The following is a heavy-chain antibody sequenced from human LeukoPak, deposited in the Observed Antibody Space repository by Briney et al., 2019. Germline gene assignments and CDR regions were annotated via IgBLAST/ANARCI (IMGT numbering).Heavy chain of an antibody. D-gene: IGHD3-10*01. J-gene: IGHJ6*03. Sequence: SETLSLTCAVYGGSFSGYYWSWIRQPPGKGLEWIGEINHSGSTNYNPSLKSRVTISVDTSKNQFSLKLSSVTAADTAVYYCARGFHYYGSGSYYSPLRNYYYYMDVWGKGTTVTVSS. V-gene: IGHV4-34*01. CDR1: GGSFSGYY. CDR2: INHSGST. CDR3: ARGFHYYGSGSYYSPLRNYYYYMDV.